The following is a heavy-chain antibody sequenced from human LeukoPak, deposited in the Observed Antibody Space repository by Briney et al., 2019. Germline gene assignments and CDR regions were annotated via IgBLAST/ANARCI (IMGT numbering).Heavy chain of an antibody. V-gene: IGHV4-59*01. CDR1: GGSISSYY. CDR3: ARTSPLDYDSSGYFIGY. CDR2: IYYSGST. Sequence: SETLSLTRPVSGGSISSYYWSWIRPPPGEGLGWIWYIYYSGSTNYNPSLKSRVTISVDTSKNQFSLKLSSVTAADTAVYYCARTSPLDYDSSGYFIGYWGQGTLVTVSS. D-gene: IGHD3-22*01. J-gene: IGHJ4*02.